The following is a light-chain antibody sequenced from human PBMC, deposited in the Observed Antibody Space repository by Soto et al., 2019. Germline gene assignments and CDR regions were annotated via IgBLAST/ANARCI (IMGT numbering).Light chain of an antibody. Sequence: IQITQAPCSLSASGGDRFTIACQASQDISNYLNWYQQKPGKAPKLLIYDASNLETGVPSRFSGSGSGTDFTFTISRLQTEDIATYYCQQYDNLPTFGQGTRLEIK. CDR3: QQYDNLPT. CDR2: DAS. J-gene: IGKJ5*01. CDR1: QDISNY. V-gene: IGKV1-33*01.